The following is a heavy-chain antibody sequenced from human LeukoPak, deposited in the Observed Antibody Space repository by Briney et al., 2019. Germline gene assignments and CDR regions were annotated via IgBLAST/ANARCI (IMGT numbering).Heavy chain of an antibody. V-gene: IGHV3-23*01. CDR2: ISDSGGST. Sequence: PGGSLRLSCAVSGITLSNYGMSWVRQAPGKGLEWVAGISDSGGSTNYADSVKGRFTISRDNPKNTLYLQMNSLRAEDTAVYFCAKRGIVIRAVIIVGFHKEAYYFDCWGQGALVTVSS. J-gene: IGHJ4*02. CDR3: AKRGIVIRAVIIVGFHKEAYYFDC. D-gene: IGHD3-10*01. CDR1: GITLSNYG.